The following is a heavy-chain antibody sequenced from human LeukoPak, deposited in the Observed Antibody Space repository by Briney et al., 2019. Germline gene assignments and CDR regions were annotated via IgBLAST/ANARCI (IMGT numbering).Heavy chain of an antibody. CDR3: ARHVSMMIVVVWYFDL. J-gene: IGHJ2*01. D-gene: IGHD3-22*01. CDR2: IYNSEST. Sequence: SETLSLTCTVSGGSISSGGYYWSWIRQHPGKGLEWIGYIYNSESTYYNPSLKSRVTISVDTSKNQFSLKLSSVTAADTAVYYCARHVSMMIVVVWYFDLWGRGTLVTVSS. V-gene: IGHV4-30-4*08. CDR1: GGSISSGGYY.